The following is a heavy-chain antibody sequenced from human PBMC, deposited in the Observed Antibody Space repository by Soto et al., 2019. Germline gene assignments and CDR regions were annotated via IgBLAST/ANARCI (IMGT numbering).Heavy chain of an antibody. J-gene: IGHJ4*01. Sequence: PSQTLSLTCAISGDSVSSNSAAWNWIRQSPSRGLEWLGRTYYRSKWYKDYEVSVKSRITINLDTSKNQFSLQLNSVTPEDTAVYCSARGAAADYSRVLDYWRQRTLVTVSS. V-gene: IGHV6-1*01. D-gene: IGHD4-4*01. CDR1: GDSVSSNSAA. CDR3: ARGAAADYSRVLDY. CDR2: TYYRSKWYK.